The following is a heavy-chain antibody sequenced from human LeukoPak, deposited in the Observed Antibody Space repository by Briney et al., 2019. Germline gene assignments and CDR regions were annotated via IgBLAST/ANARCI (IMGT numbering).Heavy chain of an antibody. J-gene: IGHJ4*02. CDR2: ISGSGGST. D-gene: IGHD6-19*01. CDR3: AAGYSSGWYVRYFDY. V-gene: IGHV3-23*01. CDR1: GFTFSSYA. Sequence: PGASLRLSCAASGFTFSSYAMSWVRQAPGKGLEWVSAISGSGGSTYYADSVKGRFTISRDNSMNTLYLQMNSLRAEDTAVYYCAAGYSSGWYVRYFDYWGRGTLVTVSS.